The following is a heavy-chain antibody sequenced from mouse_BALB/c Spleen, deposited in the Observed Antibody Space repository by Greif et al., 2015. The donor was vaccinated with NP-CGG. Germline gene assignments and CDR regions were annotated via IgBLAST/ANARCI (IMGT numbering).Heavy chain of an antibody. CDR3: ARDGNYARYYFDY. Sequence: VQLKQSGAELVKPGASVKLSCTASGFNIKDTYMHWVKQRPEQGLEWIGRIDPANGNTKYDPKLQGKATITADTSSNTAYLQLSSLTSEDTAVYYCARDGNYARYYFDYWGQGTTFTVSS. J-gene: IGHJ2*01. CDR2: IDPANGNT. D-gene: IGHD2-1*01. CDR1: GFNIKDTY. V-gene: IGHV14-3*02.